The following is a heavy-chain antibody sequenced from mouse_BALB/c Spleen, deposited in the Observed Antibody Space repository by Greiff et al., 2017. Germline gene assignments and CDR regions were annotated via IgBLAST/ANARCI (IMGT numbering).Heavy chain of an antibody. D-gene: IGHD2-2*01. CDR2: ISNGGGST. V-gene: IGHV5-12-2*01. J-gene: IGHJ3*01. CDR1: GFTFSSYT. Sequence: EVQLVESGGGLVQPGGSLKLSCAASGFTFSSYTMSWVRQTPEKRLEWVAYISNGGGSTYYPDTVKGRFTISRDNAKNTLYLQMSSLKSEDTAMYYCARHGYDVAWFAYWGQGTLVTVSA. CDR3: ARHGYDVAWFAY.